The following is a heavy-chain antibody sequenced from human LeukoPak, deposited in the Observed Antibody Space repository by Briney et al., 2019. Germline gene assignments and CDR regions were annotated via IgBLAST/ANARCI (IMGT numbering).Heavy chain of an antibody. CDR3: ARQRATRGTRITMVRGVSNWFDP. J-gene: IGHJ5*02. CDR1: GGSISSSSYY. CDR2: IYYSGST. Sequence: KPSETLSLTCTVSGGSISSSSYYWGWIRQPPGKGLEWIGSIYYSGSTYYNPSLKSRVTISVDTSKNQFSLKLSSVTAADTAVYYCARQRATRGTRITMVRGVSNWFDPWGQGTLVTVSS. D-gene: IGHD3-10*01. V-gene: IGHV4-39*01.